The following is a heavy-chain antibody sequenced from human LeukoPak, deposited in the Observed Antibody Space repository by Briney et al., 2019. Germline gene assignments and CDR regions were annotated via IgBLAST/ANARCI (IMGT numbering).Heavy chain of an antibody. J-gene: IGHJ5*02. CDR2: IYHSGST. CDR3: ARVWKFLEFNWFDP. CDR1: GGSISSGGYS. Sequence: SETLSLTCAVSGGSISSGGYSWSWIRQPPGKGLEWIGYIYHSGSTYYNPSLKSRVTISVDRSKNQFSLKLSSVTAADTAVYYCARVWKFLEFNWFDPWGQGTLVTVSS. V-gene: IGHV4-30-2*01. D-gene: IGHD3-3*01.